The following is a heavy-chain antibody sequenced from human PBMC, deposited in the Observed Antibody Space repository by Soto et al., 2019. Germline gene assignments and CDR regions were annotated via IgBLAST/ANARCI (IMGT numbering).Heavy chain of an antibody. V-gene: IGHV3-30-3*01. CDR2: ISYDGSNK. CDR1: GSTFSSYA. J-gene: IGHJ4*02. Sequence: GGSLRLSCAASGSTFSSYAMHWVRQAPGKGLEWVAVISYDGSNKYYADSVKGRFTISRDNSKNTLYLQMNSLRAEDTAVYYCARGGPESEYYFDYWGQGTLVTVSS. CDR3: ARGGPESEYYFDY.